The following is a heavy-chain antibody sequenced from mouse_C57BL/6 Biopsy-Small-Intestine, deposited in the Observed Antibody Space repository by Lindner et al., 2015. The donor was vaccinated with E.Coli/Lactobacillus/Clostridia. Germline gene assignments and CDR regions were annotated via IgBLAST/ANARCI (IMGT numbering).Heavy chain of an antibody. J-gene: IGHJ3*01. CDR3: ARGEYSRGWFDS. Sequence: VQLQESGPELVKPGASVKISCKASGFSFTDYFMNWVKQSHGKSLEWIGRINPYNGDIVYNQKFEGKATLTVDKSFNTAHMELLSLTSEDFAVYFCARGEYSRGWFDSWGHGTLVTVST. V-gene: IGHV1-37*01. CDR1: GFSFTDYF. D-gene: IGHD2-5*01. CDR2: INPYNGDI.